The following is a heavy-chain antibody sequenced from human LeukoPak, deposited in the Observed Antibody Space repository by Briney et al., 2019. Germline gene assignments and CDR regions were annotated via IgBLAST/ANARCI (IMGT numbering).Heavy chain of an antibody. D-gene: IGHD3-10*01. J-gene: IGHJ5*02. CDR2: INPSGGST. CDR1: GYTFTSYY. Sequence: LRASVKVSCTASGYTFTSYYMHWVRQAPGQGLEWMGIINPSGGSTSYAQKFQGRVTMARDTSTSTVYMELSSLRSDDTAVYYCARQITMVRGVIIENNWFDPWGQGTLVTVSS. CDR3: ARQITMVRGVIIENNWFDP. V-gene: IGHV1-46*01.